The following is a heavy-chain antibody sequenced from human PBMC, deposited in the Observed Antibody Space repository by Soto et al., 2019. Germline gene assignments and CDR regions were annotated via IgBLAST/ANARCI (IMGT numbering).Heavy chain of an antibody. Sequence: SLRLSCAASVFTFSDYYMSWIRQAPGKGLEWVSYISSSSSYTNYADSVKGRFTISRDNAKNSLYLQMNSLRAEDTAVYYCARGSQWLATYWGQGTLVTVSS. CDR3: ARGSQWLATY. V-gene: IGHV3-11*06. CDR1: VFTFSDYY. D-gene: IGHD6-19*01. J-gene: IGHJ4*02. CDR2: ISSSSSYT.